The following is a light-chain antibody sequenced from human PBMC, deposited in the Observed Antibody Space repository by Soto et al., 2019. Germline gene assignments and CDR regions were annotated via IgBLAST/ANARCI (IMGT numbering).Light chain of an antibody. J-gene: IGKJ2*01. CDR3: QQYATSPYT. V-gene: IGKV3-20*01. CDR2: GAS. CDR1: QTVSSD. Sequence: EIVLTQSPGTLSLSPGERATLSCRASQTVSSDLAWFQQKPGQAPRLLIYGASSRATGIPDRFSGSGSETDFTLTISRLEPEDFAVYYCQQYATSPYTFGQGTKVEIK.